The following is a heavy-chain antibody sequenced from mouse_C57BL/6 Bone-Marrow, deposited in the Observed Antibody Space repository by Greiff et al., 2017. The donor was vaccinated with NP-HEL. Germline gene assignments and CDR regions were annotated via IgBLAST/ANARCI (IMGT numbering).Heavy chain of an antibody. CDR3: ARQSSGYYYGSNYAMDY. V-gene: IGHV2-6-1*01. J-gene: IGHJ4*01. CDR1: GFSLTSYG. CDR2: IWSDGST. Sequence: VHLVESGPGLVAPSQSLSITCTVSGFSLTSYGVHWVRQPPGKGLEWLVVIWSDGSTNYNSALKSRLSIRKDNSKSQVFLKMNSLQTDDTAMYYCARQSSGYYYGSNYAMDYWGQGTSVTVSS. D-gene: IGHD1-1*01.